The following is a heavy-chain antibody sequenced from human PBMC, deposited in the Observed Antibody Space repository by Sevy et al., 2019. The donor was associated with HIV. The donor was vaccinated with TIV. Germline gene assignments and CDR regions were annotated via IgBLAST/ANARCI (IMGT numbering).Heavy chain of an antibody. CDR1: GVSVNSSANDY. CDR2: VFYFGST. Sequence: SETLSLTCSISGVSVNSSANDYWSWIRQPPGKGLEWIGNVFYFGSTNYNPSLKSRVTISLDTSKKQFSLKLTSVTAADTAVYFCARDQYYDILTGLYAMDVWGQRTTVTVSS. J-gene: IGHJ6*02. D-gene: IGHD3-9*01. V-gene: IGHV4-61*01. CDR3: ARDQYYDILTGLYAMDV.